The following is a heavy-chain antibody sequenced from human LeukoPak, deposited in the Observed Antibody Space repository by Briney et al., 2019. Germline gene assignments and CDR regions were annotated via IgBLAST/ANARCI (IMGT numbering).Heavy chain of an antibody. CDR2: IYYSGST. V-gene: IGHV4-39*01. J-gene: IGHJ5*02. D-gene: IGHD6-13*01. CDR1: DGSISSSSYY. Sequence: SETLSLTCAVSDGSISSSSYYWGWIRQPPGKGLEWIGSIYYSGSTYYNPSLKSRVTISVDTSKNQFSLKLSSVTAADTAVYYCASEAAADTRWFDPWGQGTLVTVSS. CDR3: ASEAAADTRWFDP.